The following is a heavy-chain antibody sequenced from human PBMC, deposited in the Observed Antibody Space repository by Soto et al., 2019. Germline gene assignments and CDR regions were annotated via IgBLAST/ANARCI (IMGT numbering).Heavy chain of an antibody. Sequence: GGSLRLSCTASGFTFGDNAVSWVRQAPGKGLEWVGFIRSKGYGGTADYAASVKGRFTISRDDSKSIAYLQMNSLKTEDTAVYYCARAGIDKTGTTHYYYGMDVWGQGITVTVSS. J-gene: IGHJ6*02. V-gene: IGHV3-49*04. CDR3: ARAGIDKTGTTHYYYGMDV. CDR1: GFTFGDNA. D-gene: IGHD1-1*01. CDR2: IRSKGYGGTA.